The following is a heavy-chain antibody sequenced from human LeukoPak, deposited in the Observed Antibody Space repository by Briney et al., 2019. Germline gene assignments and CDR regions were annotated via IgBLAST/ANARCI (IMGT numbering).Heavy chain of an antibody. Sequence: ASVKVSCKASGYTFTSYAMHWVRQAPGQRLEWMGWINVGNGNTKYSQKFQGRVTITRDTSASAAYMELSSLRSEDTAVYYCARNYYDSSGYYWVFDYWGQGTLVTVSS. V-gene: IGHV1-3*01. D-gene: IGHD3-22*01. CDR3: ARNYYDSSGYYWVFDY. CDR2: INVGNGNT. CDR1: GYTFTSYA. J-gene: IGHJ4*02.